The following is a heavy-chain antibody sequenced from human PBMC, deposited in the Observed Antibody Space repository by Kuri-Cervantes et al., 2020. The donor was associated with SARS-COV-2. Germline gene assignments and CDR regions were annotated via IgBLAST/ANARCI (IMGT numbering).Heavy chain of an antibody. V-gene: IGHV1-46*01. CDR2: INPSGGST. CDR1: GYTFTSYY. D-gene: IGHD3-16*02. Sequence: ASVKVSCKASGYTFTSYYMHWVRQAPGQGLEWMGIINPSGGSTSYAQKFQGRVTMTTDTSTSTAYMELRSLRSDDTAVYYCARVGLMITFGGVIVIPPDYWGQGTLVTVSS. J-gene: IGHJ4*02. CDR3: ARVGLMITFGGVIVIPPDY.